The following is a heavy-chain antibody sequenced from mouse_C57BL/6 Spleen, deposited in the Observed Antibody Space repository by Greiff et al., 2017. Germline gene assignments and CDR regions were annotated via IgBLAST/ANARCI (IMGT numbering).Heavy chain of an antibody. CDR3: TTGYYGSPDY. CDR2: IDPENGDT. J-gene: IGHJ2*01. Sequence: VQLQQSGAELVRPGASVKLSCTASGFNIKDDYMHWVKQRPEQGLEWIGWIDPENGDTEYASKFQGKATITADTSSNTAYLQLSSLTSEDTAVYYCTTGYYGSPDYWGQGTTLTVSS. V-gene: IGHV14-4*01. CDR1: GFNIKDDY. D-gene: IGHD1-1*01.